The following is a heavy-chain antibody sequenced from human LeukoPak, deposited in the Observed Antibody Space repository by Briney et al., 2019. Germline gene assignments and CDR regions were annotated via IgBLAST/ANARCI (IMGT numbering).Heavy chain of an antibody. Sequence: ASVKVSFKASGYTFTSYGISWVRQAPGQGLEWMGWISACNGNTNYAQKLQGRVTMTTDTSTSTAYMELRSLRSDDTAVYYCARGPYCSGGTCYSQYFDYWGQGTLVTVSS. V-gene: IGHV1-18*01. CDR2: ISACNGNT. CDR1: GYTFTSYG. D-gene: IGHD2-15*01. J-gene: IGHJ4*02. CDR3: ARGPYCSGGTCYSQYFDY.